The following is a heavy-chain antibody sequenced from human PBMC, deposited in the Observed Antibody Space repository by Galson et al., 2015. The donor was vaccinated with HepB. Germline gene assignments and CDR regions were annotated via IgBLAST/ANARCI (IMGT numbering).Heavy chain of an antibody. D-gene: IGHD1-26*01. Sequence: SLRLSCATSGFRFGDYYMTWIRHVPGRGLGWVSYIGTSSTYIKYADSVAGRFTISRDNAKNSVYLEMNSLRPDDTALYYCARSVGATTNPYYYGMDVWGQGTTVTVSS. V-gene: IGHV3-11*06. CDR3: ARSVGATTNPYYYGMDV. J-gene: IGHJ6*02. CDR2: IGTSSTYI. CDR1: GFRFGDYY.